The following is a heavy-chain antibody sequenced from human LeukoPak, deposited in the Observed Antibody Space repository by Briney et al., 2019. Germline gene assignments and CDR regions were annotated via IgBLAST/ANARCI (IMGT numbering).Heavy chain of an antibody. CDR1: GFTFDDYG. J-gene: IGHJ4*02. Sequence: GGSLRLSCAASGFTFDDYGMSWVRQAPGKGLEWVSGINWNGGSTGYADSVKGRFTISRDNSKNTLYLQMNSLRAEDTAVYYCAKDGNYYGSGSYLDYWGQGTLVTVSS. CDR2: INWNGGST. D-gene: IGHD3-10*01. V-gene: IGHV3-20*04. CDR3: AKDGNYYGSGSYLDY.